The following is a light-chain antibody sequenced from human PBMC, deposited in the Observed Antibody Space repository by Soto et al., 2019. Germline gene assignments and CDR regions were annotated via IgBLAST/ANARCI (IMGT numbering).Light chain of an antibody. V-gene: IGLV4-69*01. Sequence: QSVLTQSPSASASLGASVKLICTLSSGHSSSAIAWHQQQPGKGPRYLMKLTSAGSHTKGDGIPDRFSGSSSGAERYLTISNLQSEDEADYYCQTWGTGIVVFGGGTKLTVL. CDR1: SGHSSSA. CDR2: LTSAGSH. J-gene: IGLJ2*01. CDR3: QTWGTGIVV.